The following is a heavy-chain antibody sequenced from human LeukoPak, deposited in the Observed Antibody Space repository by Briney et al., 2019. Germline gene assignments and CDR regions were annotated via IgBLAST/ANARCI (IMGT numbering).Heavy chain of an antibody. D-gene: IGHD6-19*01. Sequence: NPSETLSLTCAVYGGSFSGYYWSWIRRPPGKGLEWIGEINHSGSTNYNPSLKSRVTISVDTSKNQFSLKLSSVTAADTAVYYCARVVAAVADNWFDPWGQGTLVTVSS. J-gene: IGHJ5*02. CDR3: ARVVAAVADNWFDP. CDR2: INHSGST. CDR1: GGSFSGYY. V-gene: IGHV4-34*01.